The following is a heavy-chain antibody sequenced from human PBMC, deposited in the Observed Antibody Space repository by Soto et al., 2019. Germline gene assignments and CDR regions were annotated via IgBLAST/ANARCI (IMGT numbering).Heavy chain of an antibody. V-gene: IGHV3-33*01. J-gene: IGHJ6*02. CDR2: IWSDGSKK. CDR1: GFTFSSSV. CDR3: AREVIWSCYHYALDV. Sequence: QVQLVESGGGVVQPGRSLRLSCAASGFTFSSSVMHWVRQAPGRGLEWVAVIWSDGSKKYYADSVTGRFAISRDNSINTLYLQMSSLSAEDTAVYYCAREVIWSCYHYALDVWGQGTTFTVSS. D-gene: IGHD3-3*01.